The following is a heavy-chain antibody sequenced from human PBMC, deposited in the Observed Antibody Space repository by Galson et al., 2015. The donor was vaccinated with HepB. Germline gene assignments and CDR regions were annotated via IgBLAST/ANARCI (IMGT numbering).Heavy chain of an antibody. V-gene: IGHV3-23*01. D-gene: IGHD4-17*01. J-gene: IGHJ5*02. CDR1: GFTFSSYA. CDR2: FSGSGLHNT. Sequence: SLRLSCAASGFTFSSYAMSWVRQAPGKGLEWVSTFSGSGLHNTYYGDSVKGRFTISRDNSRSRLFLQMNSLRAEDTAVYYCAKDRVAYGDYPNWFDRWGQGTLVTVSS. CDR3: AKDRVAYGDYPNWFDR.